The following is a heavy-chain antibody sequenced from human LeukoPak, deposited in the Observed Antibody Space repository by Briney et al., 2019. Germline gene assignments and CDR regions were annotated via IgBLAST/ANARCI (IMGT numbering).Heavy chain of an antibody. D-gene: IGHD6-13*01. CDR1: GFTFSSYS. CDR2: ISSSSSTI. CDR3: ARDSSSYPSHMDV. V-gene: IGHV3-48*01. J-gene: IGHJ6*03. Sequence: GGSLRLSCAASGFTFSSYSMNWVRQAPGKGLEWVSYISSSSSTIYYADSVKGRFTISRDNAKNSLYLQMNSLRAEDTAVYYFARDSSSYPSHMDVWGKGTTVTVSS.